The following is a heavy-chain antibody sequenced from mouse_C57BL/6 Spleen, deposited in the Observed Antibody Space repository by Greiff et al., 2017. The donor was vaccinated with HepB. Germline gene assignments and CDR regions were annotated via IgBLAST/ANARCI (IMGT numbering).Heavy chain of an antibody. Sequence: VQLQQPGTELVKPGASVKLSCKASGYTFTSYWMHWVKQRPGQGLEWIGNINPSNGGTNYNEKFKSKATLTVDKSSSTAYMQLSSLTSEDSAVYYCARGVYYGYEYYYAMDYWGQGTSVTVSS. D-gene: IGHD2-2*01. CDR3: ARGVYYGYEYYYAMDY. CDR1: GYTFTSYW. CDR2: INPSNGGT. J-gene: IGHJ4*01. V-gene: IGHV1-53*01.